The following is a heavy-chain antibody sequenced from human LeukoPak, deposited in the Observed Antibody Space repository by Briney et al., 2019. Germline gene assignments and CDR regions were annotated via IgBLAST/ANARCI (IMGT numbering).Heavy chain of an antibody. J-gene: IGHJ4*02. Sequence: SETLSLTCAIYGGSFSGYYWSWIRQPPGKGLEWIGEINHSGSTNYNPSLKSRVTISVDTSKNQFSLKLSSVTAADTAVYYCARGLGRTIFGVVIAAREIDYWGQGTLVTVSS. CDR3: ARGLGRTIFGVVIAAREIDY. CDR1: GGSFSGYY. D-gene: IGHD3-3*01. V-gene: IGHV4-34*01. CDR2: INHSGST.